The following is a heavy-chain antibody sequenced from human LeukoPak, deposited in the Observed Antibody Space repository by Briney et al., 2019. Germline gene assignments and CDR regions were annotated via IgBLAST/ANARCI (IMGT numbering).Heavy chain of an antibody. CDR3: AGGEVAMSD. CDR2: INPNTGDT. V-gene: IGHV1-2*02. Sequence: ASVKVSCLASGYTFTYYYIHWVRPAPGQGLEWMGWINPNTGDTASAQKFQGRVTLTTDTSTRTGYMELRRLRYDETAVYCWAGGEVAMSDWGQGARVTVS. CDR1: GYTFTYYY. D-gene: IGHD5-12*01. J-gene: IGHJ4*02.